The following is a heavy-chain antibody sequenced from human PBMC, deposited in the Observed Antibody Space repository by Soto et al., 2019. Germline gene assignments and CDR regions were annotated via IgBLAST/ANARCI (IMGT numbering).Heavy chain of an antibody. CDR2: IYWMDDK. Sequence: SGPKLVNHTPALTLTCTYSGFSLSTSGVGVGWFRQPPGKALEWLALIYWMDDKRYSPSLKSRLSITKNTSKNQVFLTMTNMDPVDTATYYCAHSRVRYFDWRTFDYWGQGTRVTVSS. J-gene: IGHJ4*02. CDR3: AHSRVRYFDWRTFDY. CDR1: GFSLSTSGVG. V-gene: IGHV2-5*01. D-gene: IGHD3-9*01.